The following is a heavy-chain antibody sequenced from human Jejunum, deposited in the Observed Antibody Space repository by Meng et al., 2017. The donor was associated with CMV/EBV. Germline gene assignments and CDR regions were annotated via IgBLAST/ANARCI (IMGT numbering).Heavy chain of an antibody. V-gene: IGHV4-4*07. J-gene: IGHJ4*02. CDR2: IYTGGST. CDR3: AREDDSTGFYYYFES. D-gene: IGHD3-22*01. CDR1: SHSITSHY. Sequence: QVQLQESGPGLVKPSETLSLTCTVSSHSITSHYLNWIRQPAGKGLEWIGRIYTGGSTNYNPSLKSRVTMSVDTSKNQFSLRLSSVTAADTAIYYCAREDDSTGFYYYFESWGQGILVTVSS.